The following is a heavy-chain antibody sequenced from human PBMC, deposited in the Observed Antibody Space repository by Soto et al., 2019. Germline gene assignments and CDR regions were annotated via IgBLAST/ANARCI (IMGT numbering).Heavy chain of an antibody. CDR3: AKVGSRDGYTCVIDQ. J-gene: IGHJ1*01. D-gene: IGHD5-12*01. V-gene: IGHV1-69*06. CDR2: VISASGSV. Sequence: QVQVVQSGAEVKKPGSSVKISCKASGRIFSSFPTSWVRQVPGQGLEWMGGVISASGSVTYAPQFQGRVTMTPVTSAVIGYLELTSRTSEDTSIYYLAKVGSRDGYTCVIDQGGPGTMVTVSS. CDR1: GRIFSSFP.